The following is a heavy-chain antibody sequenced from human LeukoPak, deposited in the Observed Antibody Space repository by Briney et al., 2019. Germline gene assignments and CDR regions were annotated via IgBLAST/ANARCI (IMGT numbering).Heavy chain of an antibody. CDR1: GGSFSGYY. J-gene: IGHJ4*02. Sequence: SETLPLTCAVYGGSFSGYYWSWIRQPPGKGLEWIGEIKHSGSTNYNPSLKSRVTISVDTSKNQFSLKLSSVTAADTAVYYCARGIAAAEDYWGQGTLVTVSS. CDR3: ARGIAAAEDY. D-gene: IGHD6-13*01. V-gene: IGHV4-34*01. CDR2: IKHSGST.